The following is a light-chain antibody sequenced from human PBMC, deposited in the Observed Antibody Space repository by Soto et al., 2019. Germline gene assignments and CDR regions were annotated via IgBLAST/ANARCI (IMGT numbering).Light chain of an antibody. CDR1: QSVSSY. Sequence: EIVLTQSPATLSLSPGERATLSCRASQSVSSYLAWYQQKPGQAPRLLIYDASNRATGIPARFSGSGSGTDFTLTISSLEPEDFAVYYCQQRINWPWLTFGGGTNVDIK. J-gene: IGKJ4*01. CDR2: DAS. V-gene: IGKV3-11*01. CDR3: QQRINWPWLT.